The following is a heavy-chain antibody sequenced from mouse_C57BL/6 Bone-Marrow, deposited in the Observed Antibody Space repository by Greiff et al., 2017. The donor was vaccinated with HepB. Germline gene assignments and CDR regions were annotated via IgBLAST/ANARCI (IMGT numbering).Heavy chain of an antibody. CDR2: ISSGGSYT. J-gene: IGHJ3*01. Sequence: EVQRVESGGDLVKPGGSLKLSCAASGFTFSSYGMSWVRQTPDKRLEWVATISSGGSYTYYPDSVKGRFTISRDNAKNTLYLQMSSLKSEDTAMYYCARQGRFAYWGQGTLVTVSA. CDR1: GFTFSSYG. CDR3: ARQGRFAY. V-gene: IGHV5-6*01.